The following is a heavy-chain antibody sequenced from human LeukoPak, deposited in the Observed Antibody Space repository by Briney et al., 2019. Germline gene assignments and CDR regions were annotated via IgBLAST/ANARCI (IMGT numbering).Heavy chain of an antibody. Sequence: GGSLRLSCAASGFTFSSYAMSWVRQAPGKGLEWVSAISGSGGSTYYADSVKGRFTISRDNAKNSLYLQMNSLRAEDTAVYYCARTDYGSGTHHYMDVWGKGTTVTISS. V-gene: IGHV3-23*01. J-gene: IGHJ6*03. CDR2: ISGSGGST. CDR3: ARTDYGSGTHHYMDV. CDR1: GFTFSSYA. D-gene: IGHD3-10*01.